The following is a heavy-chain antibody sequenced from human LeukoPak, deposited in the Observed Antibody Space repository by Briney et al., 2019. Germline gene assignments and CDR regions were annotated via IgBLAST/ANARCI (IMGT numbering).Heavy chain of an antibody. Sequence: ASVKVSCKASRYTFTSYDINWVRQATGQGLEWMGWMNPNSGNTGYAQKFQGRVTMTRNTSISTAYMELSSLRSEDTAVYYCARGKPGSGSYYKVRWFDPWGQGTLVTVSS. CDR2: MNPNSGNT. CDR1: RYTFTSYD. CDR3: ARGKPGSGSYYKVRWFDP. J-gene: IGHJ5*02. D-gene: IGHD3-10*01. V-gene: IGHV1-8*01.